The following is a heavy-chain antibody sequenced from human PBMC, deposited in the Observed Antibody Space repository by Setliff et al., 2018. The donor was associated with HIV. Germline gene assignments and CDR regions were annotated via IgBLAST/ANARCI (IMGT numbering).Heavy chain of an antibody. CDR2: ISTYSDET. CDR3: ARDVEHMMDV. CDR1: GYTFTAYG. J-gene: IGHJ6*02. V-gene: IGHV1-18*01. Sequence: ASVKVSCKPSGYTFTAYGLSWVRQAPGQGLEWMGWISTYSDETSYAQKLQGRVTMTTDTSTSTAYMELRRLTFGDTAVYYCARDVEHMMDVWGQGTTVTVS.